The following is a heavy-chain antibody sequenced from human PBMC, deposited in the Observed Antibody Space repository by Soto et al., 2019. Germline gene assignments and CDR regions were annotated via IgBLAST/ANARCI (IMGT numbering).Heavy chain of an antibody. CDR1: GFTVSSNY. CDR2: IYSAGNT. CDR3: ARVIAAAGTDYFDP. V-gene: IGHV3-53*01. J-gene: IGHJ4*02. Sequence: GGSLRLSCAASGFTVSSNYMSWVRQAPGKGLEWLSIIYSAGNTYYADSVKGRFTISRDNSQNTLYLQMNSLRADDTAVYYCARVIAAAGTDYFDPWGQGTLVTVSS. D-gene: IGHD6-13*01.